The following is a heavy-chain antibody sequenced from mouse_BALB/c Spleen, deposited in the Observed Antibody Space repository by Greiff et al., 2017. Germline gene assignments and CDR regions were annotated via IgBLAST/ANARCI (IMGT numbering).Heavy chain of an antibody. CDR2: ISYSGST. V-gene: IGHV3-2*02. J-gene: IGHJ4*01. Sequence: EVKLQESGPGLVKPSQSLSLTCTVTGYSITSDYAWNWIRQFPGNKLEWMGYISYSGSTSYNPSLKSRISITRDTSKNQFFLQLNSVTTEDTATYYCARRDYDEGYAMDYWGQGTSVTVSS. CDR3: ARRDYDEGYAMDY. CDR1: GYSITSDYA. D-gene: IGHD2-4*01.